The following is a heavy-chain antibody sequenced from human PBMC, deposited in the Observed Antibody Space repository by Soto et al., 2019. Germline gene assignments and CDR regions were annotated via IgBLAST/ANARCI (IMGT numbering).Heavy chain of an antibody. V-gene: IGHV1-69*13. CDR2: IIPIFGTA. CDR3: ARDHGDYVFDY. D-gene: IGHD4-17*01. J-gene: IGHJ4*02. CDR1: GGTFSSYA. Sequence: ASVKVSCKASGGTFSSYAISCVRQAPGQGLEWMGGIIPIFGTANYAQKFQGRVTITADESTSTAYMELSSLRSEDTAVYYCARDHGDYVFDYWGQGTLVTVFS.